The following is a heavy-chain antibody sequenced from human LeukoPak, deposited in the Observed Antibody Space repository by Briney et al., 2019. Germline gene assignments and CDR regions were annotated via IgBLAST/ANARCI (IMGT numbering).Heavy chain of an antibody. D-gene: IGHD1-26*01. Sequence: GGSLRLSCAASGFTFSSYSMNWVRQAPGKGLEWVSPISSSSSYIYYADSVKGRFTISRDNAKNSLYLQMNSLRAEDTAVYYCARDGTGATDLPEYFQHWGQGTLVTVSS. CDR2: ISSSSSYI. CDR3: ARDGTGATDLPEYFQH. V-gene: IGHV3-21*01. J-gene: IGHJ1*01. CDR1: GFTFSSYS.